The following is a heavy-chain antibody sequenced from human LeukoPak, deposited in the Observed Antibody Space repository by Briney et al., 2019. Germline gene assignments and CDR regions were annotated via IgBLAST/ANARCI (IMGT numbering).Heavy chain of an antibody. CDR2: TSSDLNVK. Sequence: GGSLRLSCAASGFTFRNYVIHWVRQAPGKGLEWVAVTSSDLNVKLYADSVKGRFTISRDNSRSTLYLQMNSLRPEDTAIYYCARVRGGRSWYYYGMDVWGRGTTVTVSS. CDR1: GFTFRNYV. CDR3: ARVRGGRSWYYYGMDV. V-gene: IGHV3-30-3*01. J-gene: IGHJ6*02. D-gene: IGHD3-16*01.